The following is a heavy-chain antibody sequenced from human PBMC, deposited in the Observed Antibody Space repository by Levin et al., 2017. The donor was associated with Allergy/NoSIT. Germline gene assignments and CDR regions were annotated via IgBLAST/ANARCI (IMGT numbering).Heavy chain of an antibody. Sequence: SCAASGFTFSTYAMHWVRQAPDKGLEWVAVISLDGSIKYYADSVKGRFTISRDNSKNTLYLQMNSLRVEDTALYYCARDLRSIPDILTGYYNVPGFDYWGQGTLVTVSS. CDR1: GFTFSTYA. CDR2: ISLDGSIK. D-gene: IGHD3-9*01. CDR3: ARDLRSIPDILTGYYNVPGFDY. V-gene: IGHV3-30-3*01. J-gene: IGHJ4*02.